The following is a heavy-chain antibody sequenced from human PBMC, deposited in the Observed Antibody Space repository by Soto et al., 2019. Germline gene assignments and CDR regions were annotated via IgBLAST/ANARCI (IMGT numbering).Heavy chain of an antibody. CDR3: ARDRSDSTGYYSHYYYYGMDV. CDR1: GGSISSYY. CDR2: IYYSGST. V-gene: IGHV4-59*01. Sequence: SETLSLTCTVSGGSISSYYWSWIRQPPGRGLEWIGYIYYSGSTTYNPSLKSRVTISVDTSKNQFSLKLNSVTAADTAVYYCARDRSDSTGYYSHYYYYGMDVWGQGTTVTVSS. D-gene: IGHD3-22*01. J-gene: IGHJ6*02.